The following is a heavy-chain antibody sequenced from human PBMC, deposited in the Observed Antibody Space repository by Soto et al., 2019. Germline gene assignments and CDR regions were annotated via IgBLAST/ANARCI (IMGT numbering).Heavy chain of an antibody. Sequence: GGSLRLSCAASGFTFSSYGMHWVRQAPGKGLEWVAVIWYDGSNKYYADSVKGRFTISRDNSKNTLYLQMNSLRAEDTAVYYCARHPDYGDYYYYGMDVWGQGTTVTVSS. D-gene: IGHD4-17*01. CDR3: ARHPDYGDYYYYGMDV. J-gene: IGHJ6*02. V-gene: IGHV3-33*01. CDR1: GFTFSSYG. CDR2: IWYDGSNK.